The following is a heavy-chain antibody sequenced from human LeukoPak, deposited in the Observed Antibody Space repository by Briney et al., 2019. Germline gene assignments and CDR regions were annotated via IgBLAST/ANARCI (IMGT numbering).Heavy chain of an antibody. D-gene: IGHD2-2*01. CDR1: GGSFSGYY. CDR2: INHSGST. CDR3: ARGRGSTSRIFDY. J-gene: IGHJ4*02. Sequence: PSETLSLTCAVYGGSFSGYYWSWTRQPPGKGLEWIGEINHSGSTNYNPSLKSRVTISVDTSRNQFSLKLSSVTAADTAVYYCARGRGSTSRIFDYWGQGTLVTVSS. V-gene: IGHV4-34*01.